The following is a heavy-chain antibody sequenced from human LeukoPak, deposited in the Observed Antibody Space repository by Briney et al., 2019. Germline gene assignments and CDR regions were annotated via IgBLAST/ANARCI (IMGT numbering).Heavy chain of an antibody. CDR3: ARFSAVVTTFDY. V-gene: IGHV3-21*01. J-gene: IGHJ4*02. CDR1: GFTFSSYS. CDR2: ISSSSSYI. Sequence: GGSLRLSCAASGFTFSSYSMNWVRQAPGKGLEWVSSISSSSSYIYYADSVKGRFTISRDNAKNSLYLQMNSLRAEDTAVYYCARFSAVVTTFDYWGQGTLVTVPS. D-gene: IGHD4-23*01.